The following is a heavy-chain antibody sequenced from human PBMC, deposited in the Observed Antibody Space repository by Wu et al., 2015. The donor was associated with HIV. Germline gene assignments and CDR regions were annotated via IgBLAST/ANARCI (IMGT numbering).Heavy chain of an antibody. CDR3: ARNVVGSIGGGYTYYGMDV. V-gene: IGHV1-69*13. Sequence: QVQLVQSGAEVKKPGSSVKVSCKASGDTLSTYAVSWVRQAPGQGLEWMGGIIPIFGTTDYAQSFQGRLTITAGESTNTVYMELSSLRPDDTAVYYCARNVVGSIGGGYTYYGMDVWGQGTTVTVSS. CDR2: IIPIFGTT. D-gene: IGHD2-15*01. J-gene: IGHJ6*02. CDR1: GDTLSTYA.